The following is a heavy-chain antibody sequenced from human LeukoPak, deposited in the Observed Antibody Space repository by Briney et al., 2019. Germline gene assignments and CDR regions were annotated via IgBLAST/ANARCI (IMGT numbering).Heavy chain of an antibody. V-gene: IGHV4-61*01. D-gene: IGHD3-10*01. CDR3: ARDLLWSAGVDI. CDR2: VYYSVST. Sequence: SETLSLTCSVSGGSVNSGSYYWSWIRQPPGKGLEWIGYVYYSVSTNYNPSLKSRVTLSVDKSKNQFSLNLSSVTAADTAVYYCARDLLWSAGVDIWGQGILVTVSS. CDR1: GGSVNSGSYY. J-gene: IGHJ4*02.